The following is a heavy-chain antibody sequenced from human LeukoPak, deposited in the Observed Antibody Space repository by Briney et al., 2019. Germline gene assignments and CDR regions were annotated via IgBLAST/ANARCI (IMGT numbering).Heavy chain of an antibody. CDR3: ARDRYDFWSGGEYYFDY. CDR2: IYTSGST. J-gene: IGHJ4*02. Sequence: SETLSLTCTVSGGSISSYYWSWIRQPAGKGLEWIGRIYTSGSTNYNLSLKSRVTMSVDTSKNQFSLKLSSVTAADTAVYYCARDRYDFWSGGEYYFDYWGQGTLVTVSS. CDR1: GGSISSYY. V-gene: IGHV4-4*07. D-gene: IGHD3-3*01.